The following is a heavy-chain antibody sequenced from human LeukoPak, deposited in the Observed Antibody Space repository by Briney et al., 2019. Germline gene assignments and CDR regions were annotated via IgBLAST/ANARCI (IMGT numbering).Heavy chain of an antibody. J-gene: IGHJ5*02. CDR1: GGSISSGDYY. Sequence: SETLSLTCTVSGGSISSGDYYWSWIRQPPGKGLEWIGYIYYSGSTSYNPSLKSRVTISVDTSKNQFSLKLSSVTAADAAVYYCARQNDYGDPNWFDPWGQGTLVTVSS. D-gene: IGHD4-17*01. CDR3: ARQNDYGDPNWFDP. V-gene: IGHV4-30-4*01. CDR2: IYYSGST.